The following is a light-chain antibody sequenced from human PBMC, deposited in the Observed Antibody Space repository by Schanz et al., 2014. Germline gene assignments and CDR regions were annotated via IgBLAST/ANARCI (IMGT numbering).Light chain of an antibody. Sequence: QSVLTQPPSASGTPGQRVAISCSGSTSNIRSNAVTWYQQLPGTAPKLLLYGNNQRPPGVPDRFSGSKSGTSASLAISGLQSEDEADYYCAAWDDSLSGLWVFGGGTKLTVL. CDR3: AAWDDSLSGLWV. CDR1: TSNIRSNA. V-gene: IGLV1-44*01. CDR2: GNN. J-gene: IGLJ3*02.